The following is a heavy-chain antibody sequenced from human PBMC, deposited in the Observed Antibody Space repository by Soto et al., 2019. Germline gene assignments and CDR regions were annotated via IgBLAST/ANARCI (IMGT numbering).Heavy chain of an antibody. CDR1: GFSFRIHS. V-gene: IGHV3-48*01. J-gene: IGHJ4*02. CDR2: ISSSSSTI. CDR3: ARDVAGDLDY. Sequence: GSLRLSCAASGFSFRIHSMNWVRQAPGKGLEWVSYISSSSSTIYYAGSVKGRFTISRDNAKNSLYLQMNSLRAEDTALYYCARDVAGDLDYWGQGTLVNVSS.